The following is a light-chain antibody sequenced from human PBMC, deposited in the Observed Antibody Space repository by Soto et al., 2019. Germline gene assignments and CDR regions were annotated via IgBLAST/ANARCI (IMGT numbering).Light chain of an antibody. Sequence: QSVLTQPPSASGTPGQTVTISCSGSNSNIGSSTVNWYQQLPGTAPKLLIYENSARPSGVPDRFSGSRSGTSASLAISGLHSEDEAFYYCATWDDSLNGYMLFGGGTKVTVL. CDR3: ATWDDSLNGYML. CDR2: ENS. CDR1: NSNIGSST. V-gene: IGLV1-44*01. J-gene: IGLJ2*01.